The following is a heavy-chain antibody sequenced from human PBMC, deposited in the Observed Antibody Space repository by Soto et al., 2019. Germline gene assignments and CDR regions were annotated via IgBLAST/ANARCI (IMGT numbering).Heavy chain of an antibody. Sequence: PGGSLRLSCAAPGFIFISYAMSWVFHAPGKGLEWVSAISGSGGSTYYADSVKGRFTISRDNSKNTLYLQMNSLRAEDTAVYYCATAQPPFYSGTRYWGQGTLVSVSS. CDR2: ISGSGGST. CDR3: ATAQPPFYSGTRY. CDR1: GFIFISYA. J-gene: IGHJ4*02. D-gene: IGHD5-12*01. V-gene: IGHV3-23*01.